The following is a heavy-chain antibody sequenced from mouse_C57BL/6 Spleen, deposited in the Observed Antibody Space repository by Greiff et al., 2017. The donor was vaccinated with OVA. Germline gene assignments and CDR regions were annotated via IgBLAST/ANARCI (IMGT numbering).Heavy chain of an antibody. V-gene: IGHV2-5*01. J-gene: IGHJ1*03. CDR2: IWRGGST. CDR1: GFSLTSYG. CDR3: AKNGPYGYGDYVDV. D-gene: IGHD2-14*01. Sequence: QVQLQQSGPGLVQPSQSLSITCTASGFSLTSYGVHWVRQSPGKGLEWLGVIWRGGSTDYNAAFMSRLSTTKDNSKCQVFCKMNRLQADDTAIYYDAKNGPYGYGDYVDVWGTGTTVTVSS.